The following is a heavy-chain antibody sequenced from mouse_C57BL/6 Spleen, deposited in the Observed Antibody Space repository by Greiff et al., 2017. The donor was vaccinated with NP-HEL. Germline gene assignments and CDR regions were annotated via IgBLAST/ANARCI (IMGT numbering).Heavy chain of an antibody. J-gene: IGHJ2*01. V-gene: IGHV1-15*01. CDR2: IDPETGGT. CDR3: TRRGGYPFDY. Sequence: VQLQQSGAELVRPGASVTLSCKASGYTFTDYEMHWVKQTPVHGLEWIGAIDPETGGTAYTQKFKGKAILTADKSSSTAYMELRSLTSEDSAVYYCTRRGGYPFDYWGQGTTLTVSS. CDR1: GYTFTDYE. D-gene: IGHD2-2*01.